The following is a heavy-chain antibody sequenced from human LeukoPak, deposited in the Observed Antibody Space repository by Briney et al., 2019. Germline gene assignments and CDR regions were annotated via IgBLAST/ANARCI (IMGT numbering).Heavy chain of an antibody. CDR1: GCSISSDSYY. Sequence: SETLSLSCTVSGCSISSDSYYWNWIRQPAGMGLEWIVRIYTSGSTNYSPSLKSRVTISIDTSRNQFSLKLTSVTAADTAVYYCARGGYCSGGDCYSGPFDYWGQGALVTISS. CDR2: IYTSGST. J-gene: IGHJ4*02. D-gene: IGHD2-15*01. CDR3: ARGGYCSGGDCYSGPFDY. V-gene: IGHV4-61*02.